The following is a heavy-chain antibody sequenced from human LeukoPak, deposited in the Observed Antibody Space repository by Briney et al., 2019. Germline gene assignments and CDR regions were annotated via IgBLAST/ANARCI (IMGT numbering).Heavy chain of an antibody. CDR2: IIPIFGAA. Sequence: SVKVSCKASGGTFSSYAISWVRQAPGQGLEWIGGIIPIFGAANYAQKFQARVTITADTSTSTAYMELRSLRSDDTAVYYCARDLPYSSSWESIDYWGQGTLVTVSS. D-gene: IGHD6-13*01. CDR3: ARDLPYSSSWESIDY. V-gene: IGHV1-69*06. J-gene: IGHJ4*02. CDR1: GGTFSSYA.